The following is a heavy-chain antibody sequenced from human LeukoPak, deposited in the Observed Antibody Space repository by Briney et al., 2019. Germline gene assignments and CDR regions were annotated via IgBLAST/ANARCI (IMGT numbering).Heavy chain of an antibody. CDR3: AREARSGYCSSISCYDY. V-gene: IGHV3-7*01. J-gene: IGHJ4*02. CDR1: GFTFSSYW. D-gene: IGHD2-2*01. CDR2: IKQDGSEK. Sequence: GGSLRLSCAASGFTFSSYWMGWVRQAPGKGLEWVANIKQDGSEKYYVDSVKGRFTISRDNAKNSPYLQMNSLRVEDTAVYYCAREARSGYCSSISCYDYWGQGTLVTVSS.